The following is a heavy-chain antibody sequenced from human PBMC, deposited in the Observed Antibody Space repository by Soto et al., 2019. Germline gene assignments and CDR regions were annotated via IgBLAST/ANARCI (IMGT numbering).Heavy chain of an antibody. CDR2: IYHSGST. CDR3: ARYYDFWSGLPAPSNYYYGMDV. CDR1: GGSISSSNW. Sequence: TLSLTCAVSGGSISSSNWWSWVRQPPGKGLEWIGEIYHSGSTNYNPSLKSRVTISVDKSKNQFSLKLSSVTAADTAVYYCARYYDFWSGLPAPSNYYYGMDVWGQGTTVTVSS. V-gene: IGHV4-4*02. J-gene: IGHJ6*02. D-gene: IGHD3-3*01.